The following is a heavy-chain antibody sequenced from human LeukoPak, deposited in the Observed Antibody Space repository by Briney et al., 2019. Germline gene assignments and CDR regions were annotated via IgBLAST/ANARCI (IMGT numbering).Heavy chain of an antibody. Sequence: SVKVSCKASGGTLSSYAISWVRQAPGPGLEWMGRIIPILGIANYAQKFQGRVTITADKSTSTAYMELSSLRSEDTAVYYCARDRFAAAGDIDYWGQGTLVTVSS. CDR3: ARDRFAAAGDIDY. D-gene: IGHD6-13*01. J-gene: IGHJ4*02. V-gene: IGHV1-69*04. CDR1: GGTLSSYA. CDR2: IIPILGIA.